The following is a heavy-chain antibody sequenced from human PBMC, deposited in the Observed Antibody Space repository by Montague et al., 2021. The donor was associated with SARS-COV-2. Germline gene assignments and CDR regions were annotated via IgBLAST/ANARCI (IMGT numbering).Heavy chain of an antibody. Sequence: SETLSLTCTVSGGSISSSNYYWGWVHQPPGKGLEWIGSISYRGDPYYNPSLKSRLTISVDTSQNQFSLKLSSVTAADTAVYYCAKPLATGNYYYWGQGTLVTVSS. J-gene: IGHJ4*02. CDR1: GGSISSSNYY. CDR2: ISYRGDP. CDR3: AKPLATGNYYY. V-gene: IGHV4-39*01. D-gene: IGHD1-1*01.